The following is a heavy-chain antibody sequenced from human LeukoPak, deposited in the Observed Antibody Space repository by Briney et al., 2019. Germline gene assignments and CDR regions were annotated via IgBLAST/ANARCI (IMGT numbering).Heavy chain of an antibody. V-gene: IGHV4-34*01. J-gene: IGHJ4*02. Sequence: SETLSLTCAVYGGSFSGNYWSWIRQPPGKGLEWIGEINHSGSTNYNPSLKSRVTISVDTSKNQFSLKLSSVTAADTAVYYCARARRHGSGSYRYWGQGTLVTVSS. CDR3: ARARRHGSGSYRY. CDR1: GGSFSGNY. D-gene: IGHD3-10*01. CDR2: INHSGST.